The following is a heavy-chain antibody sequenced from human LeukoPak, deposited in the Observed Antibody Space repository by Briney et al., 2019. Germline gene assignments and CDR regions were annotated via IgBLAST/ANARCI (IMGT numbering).Heavy chain of an antibody. CDR3: ARDFYLWLTAGTSPDDY. CDR1: GFTFSSYG. J-gene: IGHJ4*02. V-gene: IGHV3-30*03. D-gene: IGHD6-13*01. CDR2: ISYDGSNK. Sequence: GGSLRLSCAASGFTFSSYGMHWVRQAPGKGLEWVAVISYDGSNKYYADSVKGRFTISRDNSKNTLYLQMNSLRAEDTAVYYCARDFYLWLTAGTSPDDYWGQGTLVTVSS.